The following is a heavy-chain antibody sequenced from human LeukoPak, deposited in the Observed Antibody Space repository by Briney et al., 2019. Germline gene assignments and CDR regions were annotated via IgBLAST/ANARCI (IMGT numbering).Heavy chain of an antibody. Sequence: SETLSLTCAVSGYSIGSGYYWGWIRQPPGKGLEWIGSIYHSGSTYYNPSLKSRVTISVDTSKNQFSLKLSSVTAADTAVYYCARDDYYYYYYMDVWGKGTTVTVSS. CDR1: GYSIGSGYY. J-gene: IGHJ6*03. V-gene: IGHV4-38-2*02. CDR3: ARDDYYYYYYMDV. CDR2: IYHSGST.